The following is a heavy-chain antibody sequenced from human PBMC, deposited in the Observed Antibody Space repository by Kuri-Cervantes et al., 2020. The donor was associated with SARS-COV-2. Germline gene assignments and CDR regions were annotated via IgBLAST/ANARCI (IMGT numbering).Heavy chain of an antibody. D-gene: IGHD1-26*01. J-gene: IGHJ5*02. Sequence: ASVKVSCKASGYTFTSYGISWVRQAPGQGLEWMGWISAYNGNTNYAQKLQGRVTMTTDTSTSTAYMELRSLRSEDTAVYYCARSLIVGATTPYNWFDPWGQGTLVTVSS. CDR2: ISAYNGNT. CDR1: GYTFTSYG. V-gene: IGHV1-18*01. CDR3: ARSLIVGATTPYNWFDP.